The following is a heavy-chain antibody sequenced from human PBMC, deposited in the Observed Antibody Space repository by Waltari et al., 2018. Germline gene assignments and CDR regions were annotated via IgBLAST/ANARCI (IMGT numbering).Heavy chain of an antibody. J-gene: IGHJ6*02. V-gene: IGHV3-30*18. CDR3: AKPEAAAGYNYYYGMDV. D-gene: IGHD6-13*01. Sequence: QVQLVESGGGVVQPGRSLRLSCAASGFTFSSYGMHWVRQAPGKGLEWVAVIWYDGSNKYYADSVKGRFTISRDNSKNTLYLQMNSLRAEDTAMYYCAKPEAAAGYNYYYGMDVWGQGTTVTVSS. CDR2: IWYDGSNK. CDR1: GFTFSSYG.